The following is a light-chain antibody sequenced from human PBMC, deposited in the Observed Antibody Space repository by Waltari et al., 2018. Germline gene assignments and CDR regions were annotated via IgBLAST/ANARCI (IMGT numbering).Light chain of an antibody. CDR3: QSSDSSNTDIYL. V-gene: IGLV3-25*03. CDR2: KDT. CDR1: GLPQQY. Sequence: SYELTQPPSVSVSPGQTARITRSVDGLPQQYAYWYQQRSGQAPLLVIYKDTERPSGTPERFSGSSSGTTVTLTISGVQAEDDADYYCQSSDSSNTDIYLFGGGTKLTVL. J-gene: IGLJ2*01.